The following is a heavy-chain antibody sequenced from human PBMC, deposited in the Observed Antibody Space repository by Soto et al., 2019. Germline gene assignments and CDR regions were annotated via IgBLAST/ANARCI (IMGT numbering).Heavy chain of an antibody. J-gene: IGHJ4*02. D-gene: IGHD2-15*01. CDR1: GYTLTELS. V-gene: IGHV1-24*01. CDR2: FDPEDGET. Sequence: QVQLVQSGAEVKKPGASVKVSCKVSGYTLTELSMHWVRQAPGKGLEWMGGFDPEDGETIYAQKFQGRVTMTEDTSTDTAYMELSSLRSEDTAVYYCATALWQRYCSCGSCYHYYFDYWGQGTLVTVSS. CDR3: ATALWQRYCSCGSCYHYYFDY.